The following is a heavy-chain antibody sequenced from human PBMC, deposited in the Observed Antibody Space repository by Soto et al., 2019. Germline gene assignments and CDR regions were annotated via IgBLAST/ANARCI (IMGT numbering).Heavy chain of an antibody. CDR3: ATYGSGSYKPTPFDY. Sequence: QVQLQESGPGLVKPSQTLSLTCTVSGGSISSGGYYWSWIRQHPGKGLEWIGYIFYSGSTYYNPSLKSRVTISVDTSKNPFSLKLSSVTAADTAVYYCATYGSGSYKPTPFDYWGQGTLVTVSS. CDR2: IFYSGST. V-gene: IGHV4-31*03. J-gene: IGHJ4*02. CDR1: GGSISSGGYY. D-gene: IGHD3-10*01.